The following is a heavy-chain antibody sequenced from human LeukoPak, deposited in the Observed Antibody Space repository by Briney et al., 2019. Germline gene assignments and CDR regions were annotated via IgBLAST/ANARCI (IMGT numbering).Heavy chain of an antibody. J-gene: IGHJ4*02. CDR1: GGIFISYA. CDR3: ARVLDKYGGYGFDY. V-gene: IGHV1-69*01. Sequence: SVKVSCKASGGIFISYAISWVRQAPGQGLEWMGWIIPIFGTANYAQKFQGRVTITEDESTSTAYMELSGPKSEDTAVYFCARVLDKYGGYGFDYWAQGTVVSVSS. CDR2: IIPIFGTA. D-gene: IGHD5-12*01.